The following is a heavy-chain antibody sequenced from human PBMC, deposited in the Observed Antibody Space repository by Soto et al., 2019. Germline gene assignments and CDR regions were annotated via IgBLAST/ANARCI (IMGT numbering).Heavy chain of an antibody. CDR2: INHSGST. CDR1: GGSFSGYY. V-gene: IGHV4-34*01. J-gene: IGHJ4*02. CDR3: ARGDAAGADFDY. D-gene: IGHD6-13*01. Sequence: SETLSLTCAAYGGSFSGYYWIWIRQPPGKGLEWIGEINHSGSTNYNPSLKSRVTISVDTSKNQFSLKLSSVTAADTAVYYCARGDAAGADFDYWGQGTLVTVSS.